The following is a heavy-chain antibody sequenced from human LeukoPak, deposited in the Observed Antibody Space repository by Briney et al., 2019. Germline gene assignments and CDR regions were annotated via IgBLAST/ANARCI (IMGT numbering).Heavy chain of an antibody. V-gene: IGHV1-58*02. Sequence: SVKVSCKASGFTFTSSAMQWVRQARGQRLEWIGWIVVGSGNTNYAQKFQERVTITRDMSTSTAYMELSSLRSEDTAVYYCARAIREWELLPSDAFDIWGQGTMVTVSS. CDR1: GFTFTSSA. D-gene: IGHD1-26*01. CDR3: ARAIREWELLPSDAFDI. J-gene: IGHJ3*02. CDR2: IVVGSGNT.